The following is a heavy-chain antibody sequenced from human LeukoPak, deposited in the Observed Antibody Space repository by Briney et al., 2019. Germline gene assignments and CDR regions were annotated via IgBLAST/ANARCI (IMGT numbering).Heavy chain of an antibody. CDR1: GFTFSDHY. CDR2: TTNKANSYTT. J-gene: IGHJ4*02. CDR3: ARARTIWGDYEYYFDY. V-gene: IGHV3-72*01. D-gene: IGHD4-17*01. Sequence: PGGSLRLSCAASGFTFSDHYMDWVRQAPGKGLEWVGRTTNKANSYTTQYAASVKGRFTISRDDSKNSLYLQMSSLKTEDTAVYYCARARTIWGDYEYYFDYWGQGTLVTVSS.